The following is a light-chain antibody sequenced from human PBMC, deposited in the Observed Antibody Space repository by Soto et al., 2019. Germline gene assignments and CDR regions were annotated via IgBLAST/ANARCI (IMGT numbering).Light chain of an antibody. Sequence: DIQMTQSPSTLSASVGARVTITCRASQSIRRWLAWYQQKPGKAPKLLIYDASALPRGVPSRFSGSGSGTKFTLTIASLQPDDFATYYCQQYETFSGTFGPGTKVDIK. CDR3: QQYETFSGT. CDR1: QSIRRW. V-gene: IGKV1-5*01. CDR2: DAS. J-gene: IGKJ1*01.